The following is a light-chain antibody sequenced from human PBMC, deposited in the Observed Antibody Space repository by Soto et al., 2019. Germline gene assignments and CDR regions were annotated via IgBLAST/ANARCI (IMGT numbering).Light chain of an antibody. J-gene: IGKJ2*01. CDR1: QSVSSN. V-gene: IGKV3-15*01. CDR3: QQYNNWPYT. Sequence: EIVMTQSPATLSVSPGERATLSCRASQSVSSNLAWYQQKPGQAPRLLIYGASTRATGISARFTGSGSGTDFTLTISSLQPEDFAVYYCQQYNNWPYTFGQGTKLEIK. CDR2: GAS.